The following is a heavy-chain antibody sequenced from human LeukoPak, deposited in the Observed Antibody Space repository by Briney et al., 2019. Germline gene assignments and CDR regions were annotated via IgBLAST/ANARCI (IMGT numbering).Heavy chain of an antibody. V-gene: IGHV6-1*01. D-gene: IGHD6-19*01. Sequence: SQTLSLTCAISGYIVPRKSSAWHGIRQSPSRGLGWLGRIYYMYKWYNDSAVSVKSRITINTDTSKNPFSLQMNSVTPEDTAVYYCARGDGGWIDYWGRGTLVTVSP. J-gene: IGHJ4*02. CDR1: GYIVPRKSSA. CDR3: ARGDGGWIDY. CDR2: IYYMYKWYN.